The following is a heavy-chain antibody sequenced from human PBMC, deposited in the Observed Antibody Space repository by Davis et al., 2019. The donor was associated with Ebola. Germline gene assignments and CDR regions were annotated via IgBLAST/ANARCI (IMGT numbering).Heavy chain of an antibody. V-gene: IGHV6-1*01. CDR1: GDSVSTAG. J-gene: IGHJ6*04. Sequence: HSQTLSLTCAISGDSVSTAGWNWIRQSPSRGLEWLGRTYYTSKWFTDYAEFVKSRITVNPDTSKNQFSLQLNSVTPEDTALYYCARGWFRGGMDVWGEGTTVTVSS. CDR3: ARGWFRGGMDV. D-gene: IGHD3-10*01. CDR2: TYYTSKWFT.